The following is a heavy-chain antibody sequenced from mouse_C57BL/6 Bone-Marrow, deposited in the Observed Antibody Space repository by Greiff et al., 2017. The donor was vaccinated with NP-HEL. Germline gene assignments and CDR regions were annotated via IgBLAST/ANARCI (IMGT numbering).Heavy chain of an antibody. J-gene: IGHJ1*03. CDR2: IHANSGST. Sequence: QVQLQQPGAELVKPGASVKLSCKASGFTFTSYWMHWVKQRPGQGLEWIGMIHANSGSTNYNEKFKSKATLTVDKSSSTAYMQLSSLTSEDSAVYYCARYGSSYWYFDVWGTGTTVTVSS. D-gene: IGHD1-1*01. V-gene: IGHV1-64*01. CDR1: GFTFTSYW. CDR3: ARYGSSYWYFDV.